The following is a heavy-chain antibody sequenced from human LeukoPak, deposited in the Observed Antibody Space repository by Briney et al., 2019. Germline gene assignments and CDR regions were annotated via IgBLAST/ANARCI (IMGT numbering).Heavy chain of an antibody. CDR3: AKDNVAYYYGSGSYYLDY. J-gene: IGHJ4*02. V-gene: IGHV3-43*02. CDR1: GFTFSSYA. Sequence: GGSLRLSCAASGFTFSSYAMSWVRQAPGKGLEWVSLISGDGGSTYYADSVKGRFTISRDNSKNSLYLQMNSLRTEDTALYYCAKDNVAYYYGSGSYYLDYWGQGTLVTVSS. CDR2: ISGDGGST. D-gene: IGHD3-10*01.